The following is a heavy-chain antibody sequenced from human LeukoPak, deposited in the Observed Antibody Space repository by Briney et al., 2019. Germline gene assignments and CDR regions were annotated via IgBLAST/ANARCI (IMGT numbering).Heavy chain of an antibody. CDR2: ISYDGSNK. D-gene: IGHD6-6*01. J-gene: IGHJ4*02. CDR1: GFTFSRYG. V-gene: IGHV3-30*18. CDR3: AKGLSGSIAPL. Sequence: GGSLRLSCAASGFTFSRYGRHWVRQAPGKGLEWVAVISYDGSNKYYADSVKGRFTISRDNSKNTLYLQMNSLRVEDTAVYYCAKGLSGSIAPLWGQGTLVTVSS.